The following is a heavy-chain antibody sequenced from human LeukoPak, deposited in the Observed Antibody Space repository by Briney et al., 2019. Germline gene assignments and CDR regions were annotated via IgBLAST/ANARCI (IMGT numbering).Heavy chain of an antibody. CDR2: ISSNGGST. J-gene: IGHJ3*02. D-gene: IGHD1-26*01. V-gene: IGHV3-64D*09. Sequence: GGSLRLSCSASGFTFSSHAMHWVRQAPGKGLECVSVISSNGGSTYYAGSVQGRFTISRDNSKNTLYLQMSSVTIEDTAVYYCARVVTRDPELIDAFDIWGQGTMVTVSS. CDR1: GFTFSSHA. CDR3: ARVVTRDPELIDAFDI.